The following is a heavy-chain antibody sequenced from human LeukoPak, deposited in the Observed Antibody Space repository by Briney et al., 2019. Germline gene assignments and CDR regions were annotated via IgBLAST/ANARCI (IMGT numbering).Heavy chain of an antibody. CDR3: AKDLYSSGWDYFAY. CDR2: SSSGSYI. CDR1: GFTFSRYS. Sequence: GGSLRLSCAASGFTFSRYSMNWVRQAPGKGLEWVSSSSSGSYIYYADSVKGRFTLSRDNAKNSLYLQMNSLRAEDTAVYYCAKDLYSSGWDYFAYWGQGTLVTVSS. D-gene: IGHD6-19*01. V-gene: IGHV3-21*06. J-gene: IGHJ4*02.